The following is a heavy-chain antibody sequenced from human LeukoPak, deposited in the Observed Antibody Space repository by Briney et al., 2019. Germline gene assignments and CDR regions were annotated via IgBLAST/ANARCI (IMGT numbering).Heavy chain of an antibody. CDR3: ARGPVSSSGFFGY. V-gene: IGHV3-23*01. J-gene: IGHJ4*02. Sequence: GSLRLSCAASGFTFSSYAMSWVRQAPGKGLEWVSAISGSGGSTYYADSVKGRFTISRDNSKNTLYLQMNSLRAEDTAVYYCARGPVSSSGFFGYWGQGTLVTVSS. CDR1: GFTFSSYA. CDR2: ISGSGGST. D-gene: IGHD6-19*01.